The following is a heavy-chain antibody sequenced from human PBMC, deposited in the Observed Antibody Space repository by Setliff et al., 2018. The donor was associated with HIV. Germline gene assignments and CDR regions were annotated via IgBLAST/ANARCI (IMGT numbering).Heavy chain of an antibody. J-gene: IGHJ4*02. Sequence: GGSLSLSCAASGFTFSIYAMTWVRRVPGKGLEWLSYISGGSTLIQYADSVKGRFTVSRDNVDNSLSLQMNNLRAEDTAFYYCATGGGGSSGSRWFDYWGRGTLVTVSS. CDR1: GFTFSIYA. CDR3: ATGGGGSSGSRWFDY. CDR2: ISGGSTLI. D-gene: IGHD2-15*01. V-gene: IGHV3-48*01.